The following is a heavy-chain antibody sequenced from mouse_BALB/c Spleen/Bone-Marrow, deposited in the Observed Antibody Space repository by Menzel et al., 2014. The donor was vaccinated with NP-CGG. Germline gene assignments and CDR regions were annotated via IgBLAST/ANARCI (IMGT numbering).Heavy chain of an antibody. V-gene: IGHV1S22*01. CDR2: IYPGSGST. CDR3: TRYQVRRGYYYAMDY. J-gene: IGHJ4*01. D-gene: IGHD2-14*01. CDR1: GYTFTSYW. Sequence: GSELVRPGASVKLSCKASGYTFTSYWMHWVKQRHGQGLEWIGNIYPGSGSTNYDEKFKSKGTLTVDTSSSTAYMHLSSLTSEDSAVYYCTRYQVRRGYYYAMDYWGQGTSVTVSS.